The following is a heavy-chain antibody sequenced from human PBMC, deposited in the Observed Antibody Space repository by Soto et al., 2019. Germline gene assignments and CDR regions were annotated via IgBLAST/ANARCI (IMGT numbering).Heavy chain of an antibody. CDR3: ARTLSGDNVDC. CDR1: GYTFTSYD. J-gene: IGHJ4*02. Sequence: QVQLVQSGAEVKKPGASVKVSCKASGYTFTSYDINWVRQATGQGLEWMGWMNPNSGNTGYAQKFEGRVHMNSHTSISTAYMELCSLRSDDTAVDYCARTLSGDNVDCWGQGTMVAVSS. D-gene: IGHD3-10*01. CDR2: MNPNSGNT. V-gene: IGHV1-8*01.